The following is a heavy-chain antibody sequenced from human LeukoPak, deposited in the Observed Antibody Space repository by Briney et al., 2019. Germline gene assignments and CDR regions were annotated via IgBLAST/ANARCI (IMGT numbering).Heavy chain of an antibody. CDR3: ARDRGQWLVYGFFDY. V-gene: IGHV3-23*01. J-gene: IGHJ4*02. Sequence: TGGSLRLSCAASGFTFSSYDMSWVRQAPGKGLEWVSSISSSSAYTYYADSVKGRFTISRDNSKNTLYLQMNSLRAEDTAVYYCARDRGQWLVYGFFDYWGQGTLVTVSS. D-gene: IGHD6-19*01. CDR2: ISSSSAYT. CDR1: GFTFSSYD.